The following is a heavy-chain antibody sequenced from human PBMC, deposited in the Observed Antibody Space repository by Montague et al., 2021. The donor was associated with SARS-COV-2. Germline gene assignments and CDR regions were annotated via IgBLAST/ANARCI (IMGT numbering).Heavy chain of an antibody. V-gene: IGHV3-23*01. CDR3: AKDLQSYYGSGSYIGDYYFDY. D-gene: IGHD3-10*01. Sequence: SLRLSCAASGFTFRSYAMSWVRQAPGKGLQWVSAISGSGGSTYYADSVKGRFTISRDNSKNTLYLQMNSLRAEDTAVYYCAKDLQSYYGSGSYIGDYYFDYWGQGTLVTVSS. J-gene: IGHJ4*02. CDR1: GFTFRSYA. CDR2: ISGSGGST.